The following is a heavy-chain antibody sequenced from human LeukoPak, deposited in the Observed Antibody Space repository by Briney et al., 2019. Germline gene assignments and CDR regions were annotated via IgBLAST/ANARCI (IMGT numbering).Heavy chain of an antibody. Sequence: ASVKVSCRASGYTFTSYGVTWVRQAPGQGLEWMGWISAYNGNTDYAQKFQGRVTMTTDPSTSTAYMELRSLRSDDTAVYYCARDLIGSVFFGVAFSSAGLDYWGQGTPVTVSS. D-gene: IGHD3-3*01. CDR3: ARDLIGSVFFGVAFSSAGLDY. CDR1: GYTFTSYG. CDR2: ISAYNGNT. J-gene: IGHJ4*02. V-gene: IGHV1-18*01.